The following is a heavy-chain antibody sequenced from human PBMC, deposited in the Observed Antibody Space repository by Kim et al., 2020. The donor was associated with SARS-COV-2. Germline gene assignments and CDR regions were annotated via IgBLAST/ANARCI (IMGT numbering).Heavy chain of an antibody. J-gene: IGHJ4*02. Sequence: GGSLRLSCAASGFTFSSYGMHWVRQAPGKGLEWVAVISYDGSNKYYADSVKGRFTISRDNSKNTLYLQMNSLRAEDTAVYYCAKPLAKAAAGTAGDYWGQGTLVT. D-gene: IGHD6-13*01. CDR2: ISYDGSNK. CDR3: AKPLAKAAAGTAGDY. CDR1: GFTFSSYG. V-gene: IGHV3-30*18.